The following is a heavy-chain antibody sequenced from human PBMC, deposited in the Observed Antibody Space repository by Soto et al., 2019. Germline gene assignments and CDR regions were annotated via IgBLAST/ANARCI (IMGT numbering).Heavy chain of an antibody. V-gene: IGHV3-33*01. D-gene: IGHD6-6*01. CDR3: AGSPPGVAGRYYFDY. J-gene: IGHJ4*02. Sequence: QVQLVESGGGVVQPGRSLRLSCATSGFAFSNYGMHWVRQAPGKGLEWVAIIWYDGSNKYYADSVKGRFTISRDNSKNTLYLQVNSLRAEDTAVYYCAGSPPGVAGRYYFDYWGQGTLVTVSS. CDR2: IWYDGSNK. CDR1: GFAFSNYG.